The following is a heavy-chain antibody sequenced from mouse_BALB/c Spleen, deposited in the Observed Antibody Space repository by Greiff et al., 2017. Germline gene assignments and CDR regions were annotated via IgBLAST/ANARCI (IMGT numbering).Heavy chain of an antibody. CDR3: ARDGSSYVPAWFAY. CDR2: ISSGSSTI. CDR1: GFTFSSFG. V-gene: IGHV5-17*02. J-gene: IGHJ3*01. D-gene: IGHD1-1*01. Sequence: EVQLVESGGGLVQPGGSRKLSCAASGFTFSSFGMHWVRQDPEKGLEWVAYISSGSSTIYYADTVKGRFTISRDNPKNTLFLPMTSLRSEDTAMYYCARDGSSYVPAWFAYWGQGTLVTVSA.